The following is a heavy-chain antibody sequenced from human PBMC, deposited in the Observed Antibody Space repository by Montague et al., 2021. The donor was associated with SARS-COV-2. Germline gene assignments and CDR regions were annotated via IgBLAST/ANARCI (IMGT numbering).Heavy chain of an antibody. Sequence: SETLSLTCTVSGGSISSYYWSWIRQPPGKGLEWIGYIYYSGSTNYNPSLKSRVTISVDTSTNQFSLNLSSVTAADTAVSYCARLEAGDCSGGSCYSSWFDPWGQGTLVTVSS. J-gene: IGHJ5*02. CDR3: ARLEAGDCSGGSCYSSWFDP. D-gene: IGHD2-15*01. CDR1: GGSISSYY. CDR2: IYYSGST. V-gene: IGHV4-59*08.